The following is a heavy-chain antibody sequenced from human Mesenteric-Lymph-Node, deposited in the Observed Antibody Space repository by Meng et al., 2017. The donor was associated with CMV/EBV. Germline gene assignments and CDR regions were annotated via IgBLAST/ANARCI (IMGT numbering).Heavy chain of an antibody. CDR2: ISWNSGSI. D-gene: IGHD3-10*01. J-gene: IGHJ6*02. CDR1: GFTFGDYA. CDR3: AKDISAGITMVRGVIYYYYYGMDV. V-gene: IGHV3-9*01. Sequence: SLKISCAASGFTFGDYAMHWVRQAPGKGLEWVSGISWNSGSIGYADSVKGRFTISRDNAKNSLYLQMNSLRAEDTALYYCAKDISAGITMVRGVIYYYYYGMDVWGQGTTVTVSS.